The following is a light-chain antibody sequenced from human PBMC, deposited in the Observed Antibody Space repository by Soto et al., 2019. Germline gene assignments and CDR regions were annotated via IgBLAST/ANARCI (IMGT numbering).Light chain of an antibody. J-gene: IGKJ2*01. Sequence: EIVLTQSACTLSLSPGERATLSCGASQSVSSSYLAWYQQKPAQAPRLVIYGASSRATGIPDRFSGSGSATDFTPTISRLEPEDFGVYYCQQFGSSIPHTFGQGTKVDIK. CDR3: QQFGSSIPHT. CDR1: QSVSSSY. CDR2: GAS. V-gene: IGKV3-20*01.